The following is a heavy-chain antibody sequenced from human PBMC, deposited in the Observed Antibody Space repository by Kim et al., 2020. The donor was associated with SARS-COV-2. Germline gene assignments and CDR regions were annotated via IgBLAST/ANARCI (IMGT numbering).Heavy chain of an antibody. V-gene: IGHV2-5*02. CDR1: GFSLSTYGVS. Sequence: SGPTLVKPTQTLTLTCTFSGFSLSTYGVSVGWIRRAPGKALEWLAVIYWDNDNRLSPFLETRLTITKDTSKNQVVLTMTNMDVADTATYFCARSPSYNWFDAWGQGTLVTVSS. CDR2: IYWDNDN. J-gene: IGHJ5*02. CDR3: ARSPSYNWFDA.